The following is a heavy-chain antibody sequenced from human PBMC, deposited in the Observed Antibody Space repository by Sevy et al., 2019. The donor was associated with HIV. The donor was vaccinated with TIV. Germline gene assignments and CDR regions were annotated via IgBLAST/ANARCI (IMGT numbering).Heavy chain of an antibody. V-gene: IGHV3-23*01. CDR2: ISGSGGST. CDR1: GFTFSSYA. D-gene: IGHD3-3*01. Sequence: GGSLRLSCAASGFTFSSYAMSWVRQAPGKGLEWVSAISGSGGSTYYADSVKGRFTISRDNSKNTLYLQMNSLRAEDTAVYYCAKVGSDFWSGFHMWGGFDYWGQGTLVTVSS. CDR3: AKVGSDFWSGFHMWGGFDY. J-gene: IGHJ4*02.